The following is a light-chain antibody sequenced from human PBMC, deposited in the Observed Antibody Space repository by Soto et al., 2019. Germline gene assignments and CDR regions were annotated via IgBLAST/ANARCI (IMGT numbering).Light chain of an antibody. J-gene: IGKJ1*01. CDR3: HQYGSSPGT. CDR1: QSVTSNY. CDR2: GAS. V-gene: IGKV3-20*01. Sequence: IVLTQSPCTLSLSPGERATLSCRASQSVTSNYLAWYQQKPGQAPWLLIFGASIRATGLPDRFSGSGSGTDFTLTISRLEPEDFAVYYCHQYGSSPGTFGQGTKVDIK.